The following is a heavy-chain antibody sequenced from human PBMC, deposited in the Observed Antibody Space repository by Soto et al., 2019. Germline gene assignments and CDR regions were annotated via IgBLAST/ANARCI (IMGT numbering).Heavy chain of an antibody. CDR3: AKGRSYYYYYGVDV. CDR1: GFTFSRLA. J-gene: IGHJ6*02. Sequence: GGSLRLSCTASGFTFSRLAMVSVRQAPGKGLEWVSDIIDSGASTYYADSVKGRFTISRDNSKSTLYLQMNSLRAEDTALYYCAKGRSYYYYYGVDVWGQGTTVTVSS. CDR2: IIDSGAST. V-gene: IGHV3-23*01.